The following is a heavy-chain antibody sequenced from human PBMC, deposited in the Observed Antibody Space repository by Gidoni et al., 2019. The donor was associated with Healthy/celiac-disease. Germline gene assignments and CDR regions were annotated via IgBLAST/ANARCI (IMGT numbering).Heavy chain of an antibody. Sequence: EVQLVESGGGLVKPGGSLRLSCAPSGFTFSTYSMNWVRQAPGKGLEWVSSISSSSSYIYYADSVKGRFTISRDNAKNSLYLQMNSLRAEDTAVYYCARMTIAALDYWGQGTLVTVSS. J-gene: IGHJ4*02. D-gene: IGHD6-13*01. CDR3: ARMTIAALDY. V-gene: IGHV3-21*01. CDR2: ISSSSSYI. CDR1: GFTFSTYS.